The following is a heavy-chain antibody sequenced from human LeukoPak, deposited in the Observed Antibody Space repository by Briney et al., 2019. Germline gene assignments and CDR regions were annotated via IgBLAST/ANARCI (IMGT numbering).Heavy chain of an antibody. V-gene: IGHV4-59*01. CDR1: GDSISSYY. J-gene: IGHJ5*02. D-gene: IGHD6-13*01. CDR2: IYYSGST. Sequence: SETLSLLCTVSGDSISSYYWSWIRQPPGKGLEWIGYIYYSGSTNYNPSLKSRVTISVDTSKNQFSVKLSSVTAADTAIYYCARGGYSSSGSGFWWFEPWGEGALVTVSS. CDR3: ARGGYSSSGSGFWWFEP.